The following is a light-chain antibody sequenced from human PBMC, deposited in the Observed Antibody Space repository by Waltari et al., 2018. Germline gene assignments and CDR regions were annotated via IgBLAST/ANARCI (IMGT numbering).Light chain of an antibody. CDR1: SSNIGSNT. CDR2: SNN. J-gene: IGLJ3*02. Sequence: QSVLTHPPSASGTPGQRVTISCSGSSSNIGSNTVNWYQQLPGTAPKLLIYSNNPRPSGVPDRLSGSKSGTSASLAISGLQSEDEADYYCAAWDDSLNGWVFGGGTKLTVL. CDR3: AAWDDSLNGWV. V-gene: IGLV1-44*01.